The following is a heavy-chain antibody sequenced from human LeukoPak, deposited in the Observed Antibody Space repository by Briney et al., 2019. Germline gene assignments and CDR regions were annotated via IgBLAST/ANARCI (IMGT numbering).Heavy chain of an antibody. J-gene: IGHJ5*02. V-gene: IGHV4-30-4*01. D-gene: IGHD2-15*01. CDR2: IYYSGST. CDR3: ARGETVVVAATRERTDPWFDP. Sequence: SETLSLTCTVSGGSISSGDYYWSWIRQPPGKGLEWIGYIYYSGSTYYNPSLKSRVTISVDTSKNQFSLKLSSVTAADTAVYYCARGETVVVAATRERTDPWFDPWGQGTLVTVSS. CDR1: GGSISSGDYY.